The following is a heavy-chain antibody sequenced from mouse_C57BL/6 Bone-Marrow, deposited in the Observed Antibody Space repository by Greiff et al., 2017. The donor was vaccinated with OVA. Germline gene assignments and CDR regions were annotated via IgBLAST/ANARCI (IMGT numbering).Heavy chain of an antibody. V-gene: IGHV1-69*01. D-gene: IGHD1-1*01. CDR2: IDPSDSYT. CDR1: GYTFTSYW. J-gene: IGHJ4*01. CDR3: ARAGSSPVVAMDY. Sequence: QVQLQQPGAELVMPGASVKLSCKASGYTFTSYWMHWVKQRPGQGLEWIGEIDPSDSYTNYNPKFKGKSTLTVDKSSSTAYRQLSSLTAEDSAVEYCARAGSSPVVAMDYWGQGTSVTVSS.